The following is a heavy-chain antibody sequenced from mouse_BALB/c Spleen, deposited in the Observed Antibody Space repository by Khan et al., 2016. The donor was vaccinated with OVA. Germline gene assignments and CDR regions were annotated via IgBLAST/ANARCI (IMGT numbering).Heavy chain of an antibody. CDR1: GFSLTDYG. J-gene: IGHJ3*01. V-gene: IGHV2-6-7*01. CDR3: AREGNGYYGFAA. CDR2: IWGDGST. Sequence: QVTLKESGPGLVAPSQSLSITCTVSGFSLTDYGVNWIRQPPGKGLEWLGMIWGDGSTDYNSALKSRLSISRDNSKSQVFLKMNSLQTDDTARYYWAREGNGYYGFAAWGQGTLVTVSA. D-gene: IGHD2-3*01.